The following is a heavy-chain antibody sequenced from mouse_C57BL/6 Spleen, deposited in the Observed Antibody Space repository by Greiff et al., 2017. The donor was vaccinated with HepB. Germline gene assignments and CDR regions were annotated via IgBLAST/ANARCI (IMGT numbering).Heavy chain of an antibody. V-gene: IGHV14-1*01. CDR3: TTWDGNQYYFDC. CDR1: GFNIKDYY. CDR2: IDPEDGDT. J-gene: IGHJ2*01. D-gene: IGHD2-1*01. Sequence: EVQLQQSGAELVRPGASVKLSCTASGFNIKDYYMHWVKQRPEQGLEWIGRIDPEDGDTEYTPKFQGKATMTADTSSNTAYLQLSSLTSEDTAVYYYTTWDGNQYYFDCWGQGTTLTVSS.